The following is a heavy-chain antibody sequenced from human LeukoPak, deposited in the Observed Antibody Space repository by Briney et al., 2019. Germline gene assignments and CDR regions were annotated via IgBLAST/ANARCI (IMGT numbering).Heavy chain of an antibody. Sequence: GGSLRLSCAASGFTFSSYSMNWVRQAPGKGLEWFSYISSSGSTIYYADSVKGRFTISRDNAKNSLYLQMNSLRAEDTAVYYCARGASSSWYYYFDYWGQGTLVTVSS. V-gene: IGHV3-48*04. CDR3: ARGASSSWYYYFDY. J-gene: IGHJ4*02. D-gene: IGHD6-13*01. CDR1: GFTFSSYS. CDR2: ISSSGSTI.